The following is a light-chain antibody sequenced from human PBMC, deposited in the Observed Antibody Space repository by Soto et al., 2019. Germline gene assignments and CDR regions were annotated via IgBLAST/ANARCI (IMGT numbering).Light chain of an antibody. V-gene: IGKV1-8*01. CDR1: QGISSY. Sequence: AIRMTQSPSSLSASTGERVTITCRASQGISSYLAWYQQKPGKAPKLLIYAASTLQSGVPSRFSGSGSGTDFTLSISCLQSEDFATYYCQQYYSYPLTFGEGNKVDIK. J-gene: IGKJ4*01. CDR2: AAS. CDR3: QQYYSYPLT.